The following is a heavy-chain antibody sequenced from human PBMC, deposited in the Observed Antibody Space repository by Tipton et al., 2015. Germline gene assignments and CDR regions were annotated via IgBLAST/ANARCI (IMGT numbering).Heavy chain of an antibody. CDR1: GFTFSSYG. D-gene: IGHD6-25*01. J-gene: IGHJ4*02. CDR2: ISDHGSNK. Sequence: SLRLSCAASGFTFSSYGMHWVRQAPGKGLEWVALISDHGSNKYYADSVKGRFTVSRDNSNNTLYLQMSSLRPEDTAVYYCAKDVHSSGWGYYFDYWGQGTLVTVS. CDR3: AKDVHSSGWGYYFDY. V-gene: IGHV3-30*18.